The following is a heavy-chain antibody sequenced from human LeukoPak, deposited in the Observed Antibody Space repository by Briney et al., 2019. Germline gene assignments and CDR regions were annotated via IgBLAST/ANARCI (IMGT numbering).Heavy chain of an antibody. Sequence: GGSLRLSCAAAGFTFSSYGMHWVRQAPGKGLEWVAVISNDAGNKYYADSVKGRFTISRDNSKNTLYLHMNSLRAEDTAVYFCAKDRRVYDILTPFDYWGQGTLVTVSS. CDR1: GFTFSSYG. CDR3: AKDRRVYDILTPFDY. J-gene: IGHJ4*02. V-gene: IGHV3-30*18. D-gene: IGHD3-9*01. CDR2: ISNDAGNK.